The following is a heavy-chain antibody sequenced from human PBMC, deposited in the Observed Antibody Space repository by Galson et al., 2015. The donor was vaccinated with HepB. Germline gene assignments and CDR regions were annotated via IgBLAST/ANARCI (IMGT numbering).Heavy chain of an antibody. J-gene: IGHJ6*02. V-gene: IGHV3-9*01. CDR3: AKGMGEYYDFWSGYSGRDYYYGMDV. Sequence: SLRLSCAASGFTFDDYAMHWVRQAPGKGLEWVSGISWNSGSIGYADSVKGRFTISRDNAKNSLYLQMNSLRAEDTALYYCAKGMGEYYDFWSGYSGRDYYYGMDVWGQGTTVTVSS. CDR1: GFTFDDYA. CDR2: ISWNSGSI. D-gene: IGHD3-3*01.